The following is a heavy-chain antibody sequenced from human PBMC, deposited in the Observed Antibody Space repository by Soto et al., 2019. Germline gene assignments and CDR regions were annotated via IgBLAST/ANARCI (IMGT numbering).Heavy chain of an antibody. CDR1: GGSISSGGYY. Sequence: PSETLSLTCTVSGGSISSGGYYWSWIRQHPGKGLEWIGYIYYSGSTYYNPSLKSRVTISVDRSKNQFSLKLSSVTAADTAVYYCASQYGDYAKAYFDYWGQGTLVTVS. CDR2: IYYSGST. D-gene: IGHD4-17*01. J-gene: IGHJ4*02. V-gene: IGHV4-31*03. CDR3: ASQYGDYAKAYFDY.